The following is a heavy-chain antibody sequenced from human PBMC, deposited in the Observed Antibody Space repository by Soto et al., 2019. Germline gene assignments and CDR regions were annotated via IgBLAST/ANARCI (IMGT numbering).Heavy chain of an antibody. Sequence: GGSLRLSCAASGFTFDDYAMHWVRRAPGKGLEWVSGISWNSGSIGYADSVKGRFTISRDNAKNSLYLQMNSLRAEDTALYYCARGQRWLQLYYFDYWGQGTLVTVYS. CDR1: GFTFDDYA. J-gene: IGHJ4*02. CDR3: ARGQRWLQLYYFDY. D-gene: IGHD5-12*01. V-gene: IGHV3-9*01. CDR2: ISWNSGSI.